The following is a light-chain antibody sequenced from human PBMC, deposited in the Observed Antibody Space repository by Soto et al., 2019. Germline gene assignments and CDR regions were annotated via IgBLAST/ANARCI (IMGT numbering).Light chain of an antibody. CDR2: GKS. CDR1: SSNIGAGYD. CDR3: QSYDSSLSAL. Sequence: QPVLTQPPSVSGAPGQRVTISCTGSSSNIGAGYDVHWYQQLPGTAPKLLIYGKSNRPSGVPDRFSGSKSGTSASLAITGLQAEDEADYYCQSYDSSLSALFGGGTKLTVL. V-gene: IGLV1-40*01. J-gene: IGLJ3*02.